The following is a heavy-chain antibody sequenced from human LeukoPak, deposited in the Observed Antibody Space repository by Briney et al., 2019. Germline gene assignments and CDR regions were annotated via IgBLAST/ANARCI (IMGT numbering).Heavy chain of an antibody. V-gene: IGHV3-21*01. CDR3: ARDPRAARGYSYGKEDAFDI. J-gene: IGHJ3*02. CDR1: GFTFSSYS. CDR2: ISSSSSYI. Sequence: GGSLRLSCAASGFTFSSYSMTWVRQAPGKGLEWVSSISSSSSYIYYADSVKGRFTISRDNAKNSLYLQMNSLRAEDTAVYYCARDPRAARGYSYGKEDAFDIWGQGTMVTVSS. D-gene: IGHD5-18*01.